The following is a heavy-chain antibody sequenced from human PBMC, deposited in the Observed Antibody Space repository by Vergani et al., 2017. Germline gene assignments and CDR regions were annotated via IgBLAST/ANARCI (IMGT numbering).Heavy chain of an antibody. CDR1: GFTFSSYG. CDR3: ARRGDCSSTSCYGYAFDI. J-gene: IGHJ3*02. CDR2: IWYDGSNK. Sequence: QVQLVESGGGVVQPGRSLRLSCAASGFTFSSYGMHWVRQAPGKGLEWVAVIWYDGSNKYYADSVKGRFTISRDNSKNTLYLQMNSLRAEDTAVYYCARRGDCSSTSCYGYAFDIWGQGTVVTVSS. V-gene: IGHV3-33*01. D-gene: IGHD2-2*01.